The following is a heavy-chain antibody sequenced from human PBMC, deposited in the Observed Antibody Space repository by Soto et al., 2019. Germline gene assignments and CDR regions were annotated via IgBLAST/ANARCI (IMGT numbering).Heavy chain of an antibody. D-gene: IGHD4-17*01. CDR1: GFTLSSYA. CDR2: ISGSAGST. CDR3: SKGNGDFVWDYVDY. Sequence: EVQLLESGGGLVQPGGSLRLSCAASGFTLSSYAMSWVRQAPGKGLEWVSSISGSAGSTYYADSVKGRFTISRNNSENKLDVQINRPTAGKTGVYLWSKGNGDFVWDYVDYWGQGTLVTVSS. J-gene: IGHJ4*02. V-gene: IGHV3-23*01.